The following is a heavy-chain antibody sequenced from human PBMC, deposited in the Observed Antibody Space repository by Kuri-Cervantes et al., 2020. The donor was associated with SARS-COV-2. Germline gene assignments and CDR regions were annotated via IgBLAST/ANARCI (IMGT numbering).Heavy chain of an antibody. CDR2: ISGSGGST. CDR3: AKASIAAAGDYYYYYGMDV. CDR1: GFTFSSYA. J-gene: IGHJ6*02. Sequence: GESLKISCAASGFTFSSYAMSWVRQAPGKGLEWVSAISGSGGSTYYADSVKGRFTISRDNSKNTLYLQMNSLRAEDTAVYYCAKASIAAAGDYYYYYGMDVWGQGTMVTVSS. V-gene: IGHV3-23*01. D-gene: IGHD6-13*01.